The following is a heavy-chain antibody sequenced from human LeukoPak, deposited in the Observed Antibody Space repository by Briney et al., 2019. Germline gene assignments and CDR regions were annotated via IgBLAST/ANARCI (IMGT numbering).Heavy chain of an antibody. CDR1: GGSIISYY. V-gene: IGHV4-59*01. D-gene: IGHD3-16*01. Sequence: PSETLSLTCTVSGGSIISYYWSWIRQPPGKGLEWIGYIYYSGSTNYNPSLKSRVTISVDTSENQFSLKLTSVTAADTAVYYCARETSQKGAHYMDVWGKGTTVTISS. CDR3: ARETSQKGAHYMDV. CDR2: IYYSGST. J-gene: IGHJ6*03.